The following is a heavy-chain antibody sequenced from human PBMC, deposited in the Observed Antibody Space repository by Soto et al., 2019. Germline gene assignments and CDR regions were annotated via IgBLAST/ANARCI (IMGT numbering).Heavy chain of an antibody. J-gene: IGHJ6*03. V-gene: IGHV1-18*01. CDR2: ISAYNGNT. CDR1: GYTFTSYG. CDR3: ARARHYYFGSGVIADDYDDTDV. Sequence: ASVKVSCKASGYTFTSYGISWVRQAPGQGLEWMGWISAYNGNTNYAQKLQGRVTMTTDTSTSTAYMELRSRRSDDTAVYYCARARHYYFGSGVIADDYDDTDVWAKRTTVA. D-gene: IGHD3-3*01.